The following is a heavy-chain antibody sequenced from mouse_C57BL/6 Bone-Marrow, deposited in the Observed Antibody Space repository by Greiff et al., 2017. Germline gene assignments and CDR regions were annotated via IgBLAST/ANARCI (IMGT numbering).Heavy chain of an antibody. Sequence: VQLQQSDAELVKPGASVKISCKVSGYTFTDHTINWMKQRPEQGLEWIGYIYPRDGSTKYNEKFKGKATLTADKSSSTAYMQLNSLTSEDSAFYFCGGDGSSYVTWFAYWGQGTLVTVSA. CDR3: GGDGSSYVTWFAY. J-gene: IGHJ3*01. V-gene: IGHV1-78*01. CDR2: IYPRDGST. D-gene: IGHD1-1*01. CDR1: GYTFTDHT.